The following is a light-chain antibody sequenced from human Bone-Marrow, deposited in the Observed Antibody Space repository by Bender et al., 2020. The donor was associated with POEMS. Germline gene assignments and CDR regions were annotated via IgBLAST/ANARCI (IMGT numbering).Light chain of an antibody. Sequence: QSALTQPASVSASPGQAITIPCTGTSADIGDYNSVSWYQQHPGRAPKLLIYDVTTRPSGVSNRFSGSKSGNTASLTISGLQAEDEADYYCAVWDDSLNGWVFGGGTKLTVL. J-gene: IGLJ3*02. CDR1: SADIGDYNS. V-gene: IGLV2-14*03. CDR3: AVWDDSLNGWV. CDR2: DVT.